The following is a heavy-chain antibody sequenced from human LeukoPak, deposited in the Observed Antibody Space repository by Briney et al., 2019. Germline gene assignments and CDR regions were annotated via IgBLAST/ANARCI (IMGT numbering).Heavy chain of an antibody. CDR2: VNPNSGGT. CDR1: GYTFTGYY. J-gene: IGHJ4*02. D-gene: IGHD3-9*01. V-gene: IGHV1-2*04. CDR3: ARDARYYDILTGYYVYYFDY. Sequence: ASVKVSCKASGYTFTGYYMHWVRQAPGQGLEWMGWVNPNSGGTNYAQKFQGWVTMTRDTSISTAYMELSRLRSDDTAVYHCARDARYYDILTGYYVYYFDYWGQGTLVTVSS.